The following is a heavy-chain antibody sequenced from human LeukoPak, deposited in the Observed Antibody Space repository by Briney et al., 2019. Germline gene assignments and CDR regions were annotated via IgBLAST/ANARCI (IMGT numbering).Heavy chain of an antibody. Sequence: GGSPRLSCAASGFTFSSYAMSWVRQAPGKGLEWVSAISGSGGGTYYADSVKGRFTISRDNSKNTLYLQMNSLRAEDTAVYYCAKNQHYDFWSGPQVSYYFDYWGQGTLVTVSS. CDR2: ISGSGGGT. J-gene: IGHJ4*02. D-gene: IGHD3-3*01. V-gene: IGHV3-23*01. CDR3: AKNQHYDFWSGPQVSYYFDY. CDR1: GFTFSSYA.